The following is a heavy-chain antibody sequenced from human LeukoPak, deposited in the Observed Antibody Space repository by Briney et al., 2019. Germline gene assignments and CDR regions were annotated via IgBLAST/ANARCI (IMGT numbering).Heavy chain of an antibody. D-gene: IGHD4-17*01. CDR2: IFSGGST. Sequence: PGGSLRLSCAASGFTFSSYAMSWVRQAPGKGLEWVSIIFSGGSTYYADSVKGRFTISRDNSKNTLYLQMNSLRAEDTAVYYCAREAVTRSYFDYWGQGTLVTVSS. CDR1: GFTFSSYA. CDR3: AREAVTRSYFDY. V-gene: IGHV3-53*01. J-gene: IGHJ4*02.